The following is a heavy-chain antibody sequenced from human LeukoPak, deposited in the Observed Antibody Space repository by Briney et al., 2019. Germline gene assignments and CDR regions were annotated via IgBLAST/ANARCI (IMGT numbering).Heavy chain of an antibody. CDR3: ARPLYASYYYGMDV. CDR1: GFTFSSYS. Sequence: GGSLRLSCAASGFTFSSYSTNWVRQAPGKGLEWVSSISSSSSYIYYADSVKGRFTTSRDNAKNSLYLQMNSLRAEDTAVYYCARPLYASYYYGMDVWGQGTTVTVSS. CDR2: ISSSSSYI. J-gene: IGHJ6*02. D-gene: IGHD2-2*02. V-gene: IGHV3-21*01.